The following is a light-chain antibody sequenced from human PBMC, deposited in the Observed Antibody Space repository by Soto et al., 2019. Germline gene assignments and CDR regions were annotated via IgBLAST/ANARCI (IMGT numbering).Light chain of an antibody. CDR3: GSYTLSSTLMT. V-gene: IGLV2-14*03. Sequence: QSALTQPASVSGSPGQSITISCSGTPSCICAYNYVSWYQHLPGKAPKVIIYDVTNRPSGVSSRFSGSNYGTTASLTISGLKAEDEANYYCGSYTLSSTLMTFGGRTQLTV. J-gene: IGLJ2*01. CDR2: DVT. CDR1: PSCICAYNY.